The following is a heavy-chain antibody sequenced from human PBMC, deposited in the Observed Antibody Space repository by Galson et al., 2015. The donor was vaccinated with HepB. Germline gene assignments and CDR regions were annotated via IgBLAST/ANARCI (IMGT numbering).Heavy chain of an antibody. CDR1: GFTFRSFA. J-gene: IGHJ4*02. CDR3: ASPAASAATPDY. D-gene: IGHD2-15*01. Sequence: SLRLSCAASGFTFRSFAMHWVRQAPGKGLEWVAVISYDGTYKYYTDSVQGRFTISRDNSKNTLYLQMNSLRTEDTAVYYCASPAASAATPDYWGPGTPVTVSS. V-gene: IGHV3-30-3*01. CDR2: ISYDGTYK.